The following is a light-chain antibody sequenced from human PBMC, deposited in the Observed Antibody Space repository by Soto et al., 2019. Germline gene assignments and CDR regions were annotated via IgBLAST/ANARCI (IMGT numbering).Light chain of an antibody. CDR3: QQYYSYPWT. J-gene: IGKJ1*01. V-gene: IGKV1-8*01. CDR1: QGISSN. CDR2: AAS. Sequence: AIRMTQSQSSLSASPGERVTLTCRASQGISSNLAWYQPQPGKAPKLLIYAASTLQSGVPSRFSGSGSGTDFTLTISCLQSEDFAAYYCQQYYSYPWTFGQGTKVDI.